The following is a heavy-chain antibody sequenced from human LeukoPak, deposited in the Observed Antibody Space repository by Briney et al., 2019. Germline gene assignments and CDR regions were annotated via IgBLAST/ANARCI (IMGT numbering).Heavy chain of an antibody. CDR3: ARAKRITIFEVVISSRDYYYMDV. J-gene: IGHJ6*03. V-gene: IGHV3-30*04. CDR2: ISYDGSNK. Sequence: GALRLSCAASGFTFSSYAMHWVRQAPGKGLEWVAVISYDGSNKYYADSVKGRFTISRDNSKNTLYLQMNSLRGEDTAVYYCARAKRITIFEVVISSRDYYYMDVWGKGTTVTVSS. CDR1: GFTFSSYA. D-gene: IGHD3-3*01.